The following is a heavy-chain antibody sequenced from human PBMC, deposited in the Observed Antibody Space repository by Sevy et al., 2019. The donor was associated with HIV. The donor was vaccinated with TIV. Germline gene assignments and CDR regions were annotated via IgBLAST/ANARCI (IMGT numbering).Heavy chain of an antibody. Sequence: GESLKISCKGSGYSFTSYWIGWVRQMPGKGLEWMGIIYPGDSDTRYSPSFQGQVTISADKSIGTAYLQWSSLKASDTAMYYCARIVRGCSSTSCFYYYMDVWGKGTTVTVSS. CDR3: ARIVRGCSSTSCFYYYMDV. J-gene: IGHJ6*03. V-gene: IGHV5-51*01. CDR2: IYPGDSDT. CDR1: GYSFTSYW. D-gene: IGHD2-2*01.